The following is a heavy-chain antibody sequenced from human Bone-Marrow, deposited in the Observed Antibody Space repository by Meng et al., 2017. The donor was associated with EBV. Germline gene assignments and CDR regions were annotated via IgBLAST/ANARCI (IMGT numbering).Heavy chain of an antibody. CDR3: ATWNNNGWYYGY. CDR1: GGSFSGSD. Sequence: QGQVKQGGEERLKPSETLSLTCAWYGGSFSGSDWSWIRQPPGKGLEWIGEINLCGNTNYNPSLKSRVSISVDTSKNHFSLKVNSVTAADTAVYYCATWNNNGWYYGYWGQGTLVTVSS. D-gene: IGHD6-19*01. CDR2: INLCGNT. V-gene: IGHV4-34*01. J-gene: IGHJ4*01.